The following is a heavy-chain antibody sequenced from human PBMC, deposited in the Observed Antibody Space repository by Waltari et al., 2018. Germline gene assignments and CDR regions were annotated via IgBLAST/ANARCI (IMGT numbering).Heavy chain of an antibody. D-gene: IGHD3-9*01. Sequence: EVLLVESGGGLVQPGGSLRLSCAASGFKFSDYWMSWVRQAPGKGLEWVANRKKDEGEKYYMDSVKGRFTISRDNAKNSVFLQMNSLTADDTAVYYCARGDRFFDWFLDYWGQGTLLTVSS. CDR1: GFKFSDYW. CDR2: RKKDEGEK. V-gene: IGHV3-7*03. CDR3: ARGDRFFDWFLDY. J-gene: IGHJ4*02.